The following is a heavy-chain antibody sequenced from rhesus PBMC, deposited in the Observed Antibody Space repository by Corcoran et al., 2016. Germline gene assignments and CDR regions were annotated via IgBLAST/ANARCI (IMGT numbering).Heavy chain of an antibody. CDR2: INVNSGSP. CDR1: GASISSSW. D-gene: IGHD4-29*01. J-gene: IGHJ6*01. CDR3: AYGSIPYGWDS. V-gene: IGHV4-80*01. Sequence: QVQLQESGPGLGKTFETRPLTFAVPGASISSSWWTGIRQPPGKGLEWIGEINVNSGSPYYKSSLKSRVTISKDASKNQFSLTVKSVTAADTALYYCAYGSIPYGWDSWGQGVVVTVSS.